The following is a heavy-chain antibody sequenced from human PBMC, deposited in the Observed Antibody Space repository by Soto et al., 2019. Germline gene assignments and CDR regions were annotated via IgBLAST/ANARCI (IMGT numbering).Heavy chain of an antibody. J-gene: IGHJ4*02. Sequence: EVQLLESGGDLVQPGGSLRLSCVVSGVSIRAYAMSWVRRAPGKGPEWVSAMTGSGDRTYHAASVMGRFSISRDNSKNTLYLQMNTLRAEDTAVYFCSLGITWYWDHWGQGALVTVSS. CDR3: SLGITWYWDH. CDR2: MTGSGDRT. D-gene: IGHD2-8*02. CDR1: GVSIRAYA. V-gene: IGHV3-23*01.